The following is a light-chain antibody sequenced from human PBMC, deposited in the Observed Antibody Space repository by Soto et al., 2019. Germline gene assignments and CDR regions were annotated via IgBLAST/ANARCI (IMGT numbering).Light chain of an antibody. Sequence: EIMLTQSPGTLSLSPGDRATLSCRASQSVAGSSLAWYQQKPAQAPRLLIYAASNRATGIPARFSGSGSGTDFSLIINGLGPEDFAVYFCQQYGSSHLTFGGGTKVDIK. CDR3: QQYGSSHLT. CDR2: AAS. CDR1: QSVAGSS. J-gene: IGKJ4*01. V-gene: IGKV3-20*01.